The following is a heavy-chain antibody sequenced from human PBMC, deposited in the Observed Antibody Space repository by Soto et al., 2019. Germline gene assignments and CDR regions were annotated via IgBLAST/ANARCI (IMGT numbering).Heavy chain of an antibody. V-gene: IGHV3-30*18. CDR3: AKDGFPQSPFQH. CDR2: MSYDGSNK. J-gene: IGHJ1*01. D-gene: IGHD2-2*03. CDR1: GFTFSSYG. Sequence: PGGSLRLSCAASGFTFSSYGMHWVRQAPGKGLEWVAVMSYDGSNKYYADSVKGRFTISRDISKNTLYLQMDSLKPDDTAIYYCAKDGFPQSPFQHWGQGTLGTVS.